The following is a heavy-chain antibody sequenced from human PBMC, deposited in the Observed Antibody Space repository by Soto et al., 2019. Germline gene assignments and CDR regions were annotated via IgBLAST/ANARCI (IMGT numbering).Heavy chain of an antibody. CDR2: IRGSGGST. CDR1: GFTFSSYA. CDR3: AKDVGYSSSSEGTLFDY. J-gene: IGHJ4*02. D-gene: IGHD6-6*01. V-gene: IGHV3-23*01. Sequence: EVQLLESGGGLVQPGGSLRLSCAASGFTFSSYAMSWVRQAPGKGLEWVSAIRGSGGSTYYADSVKGRFTISRDNSKNTLYLQMNSLRAEDTAVYYCAKDVGYSSSSEGTLFDYWGQGTLVTVSS.